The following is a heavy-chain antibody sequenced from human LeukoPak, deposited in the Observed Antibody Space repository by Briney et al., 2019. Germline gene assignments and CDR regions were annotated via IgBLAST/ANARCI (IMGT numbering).Heavy chain of an antibody. CDR2: VSGSGGST. CDR1: GFTFSSYA. CDR3: AKEMTGGWPFDY. J-gene: IGHJ4*02. D-gene: IGHD6-19*01. V-gene: IGHV3-23*01. Sequence: GGSLRLSCAASGFTFSSYAMSWVRQAPGKGLEWVSSVSGSGGSTYYADSVKGRFTISRDNSKNTLYLQMNSLRGEDTAVYYCAKEMTGGWPFDYWGQGTLVTVSS.